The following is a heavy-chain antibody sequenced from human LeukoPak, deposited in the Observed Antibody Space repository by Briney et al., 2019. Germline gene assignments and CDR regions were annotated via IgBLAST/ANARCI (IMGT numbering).Heavy chain of an antibody. D-gene: IGHD4-11*01. CDR1: GGSISSSSYY. J-gene: IGHJ4*02. CDR3: ARDESNHFDY. CDR2: IYYSGSS. V-gene: IGHV4-39*07. Sequence: SETLSLTCTVSGGSISSSSYYWGWIRQPPGKGLEWIGTIYYSGSSYFNPSLKGRVTISVDTSKNQFSLKLRSVTAADTAVYYRARDESNHFDYWGQGSPVTVSS.